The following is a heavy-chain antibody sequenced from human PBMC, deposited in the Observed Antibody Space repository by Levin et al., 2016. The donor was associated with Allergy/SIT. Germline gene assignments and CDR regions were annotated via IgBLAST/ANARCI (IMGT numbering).Heavy chain of an antibody. CDR2: IYDSETT. D-gene: IGHD2-15*01. CDR3: ARSGTEAIEY. CDR1: GGSVSSGSYY. J-gene: IGHJ4*02. Sequence: SETLSLTCTVSGGSVSSGSYYWSWIRQPPGKGLEWIGYIYDSETTNYNPSLRSRVTIALDTSKNQFSLRLTSVTAADTAVYYCARSGTEAIEYWGQGTLVTVSS. V-gene: IGHV4-61*01.